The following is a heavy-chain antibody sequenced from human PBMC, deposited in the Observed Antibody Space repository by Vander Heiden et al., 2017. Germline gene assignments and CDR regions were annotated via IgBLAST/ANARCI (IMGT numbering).Heavy chain of an antibody. CDR1: GGANSIDGSY. J-gene: IGHJ3*02. CDR2: IYYSGST. CDR3: ARAPITMVRGVIMPDAFDI. D-gene: IGHD3-10*01. V-gene: IGHV4-31*03. Sequence: QVQLRESGPGPVKPSQPLSPTRTVSGGANSIDGSYWSWIRQHPGKGLEWIGYIYYSGSTYYNPSLKSRVTISVDTSKNQFSLQLSSVTAADTAVYYCARAPITMVRGVIMPDAFDIWGQGTMVTVSA.